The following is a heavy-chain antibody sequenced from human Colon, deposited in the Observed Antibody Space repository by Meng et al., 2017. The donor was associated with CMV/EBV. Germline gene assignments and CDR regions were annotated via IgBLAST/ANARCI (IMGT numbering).Heavy chain of an antibody. CDR1: GFTFSSYW. Sequence: GGSLKISCAASGFTFSSYWMSWVRQAPGKGLEWVSSITHTSDTYYADSLKGRFTVSRDNAQNSGYLQMNSLTAEDTAVYFGARGWPPDYWGQGTLVTVSS. CDR3: ARGWPPDY. D-gene: IGHD6-13*01. J-gene: IGHJ4*02. V-gene: IGHV3-21*06. CDR2: ITHTSDT.